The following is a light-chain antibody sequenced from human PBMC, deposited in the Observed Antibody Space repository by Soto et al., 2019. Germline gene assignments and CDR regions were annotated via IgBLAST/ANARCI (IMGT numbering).Light chain of an antibody. V-gene: IGKV1-5*03. Sequence: DIQMTQSPSTLSASVGDRVTITCRASQSISSWLAWYQQKPGKAPKLLIYKASSLGSGVPSRFSGSGSGTEFTLTISSLQPDDFATYYCQQYNSYLHTFGQGTKLEIK. CDR2: KAS. CDR1: QSISSW. J-gene: IGKJ2*01. CDR3: QQYNSYLHT.